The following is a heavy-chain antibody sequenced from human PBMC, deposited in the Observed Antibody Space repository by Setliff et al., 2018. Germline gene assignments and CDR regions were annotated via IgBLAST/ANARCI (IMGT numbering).Heavy chain of an antibody. D-gene: IGHD3-9*01. CDR3: ARAYYGTVNGYSSYYGLDV. V-gene: IGHV3-74*03. J-gene: IGHJ6*02. CDR1: GFTFDDYG. Sequence: GGSLRLSCAASGFTFDDYGMSWVRQDPGKGLVWVSRVNDDGSSAMYADSVKGRFTMSRDNAKNTLYLQMNSLRAEDTAVYYCARAYYGTVNGYSSYYGLDVWGQGTTVTVSS. CDR2: VNDDGSSA.